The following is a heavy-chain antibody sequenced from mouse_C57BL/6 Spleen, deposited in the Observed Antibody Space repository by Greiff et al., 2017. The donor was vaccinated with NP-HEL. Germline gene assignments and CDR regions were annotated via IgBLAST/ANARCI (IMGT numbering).Heavy chain of an antibody. J-gene: IGHJ1*03. CDR3: ARHEDGTNDDGTLWYFDV. CDR2: FYPGSGSI. CDR1: GYTFTEYT. V-gene: IGHV1-62-2*01. D-gene: IGHD1-1*01. Sequence: QVQLQQSGAELVKPGASVKLSCKASGYTFTEYTIHWVKQRSGQGLEWIGWFYPGSGSIKYNEKFKDKATLTAEKSSSTVYMELSRLTSEDSAVYFCARHEDGTNDDGTLWYFDVWGTGTTVTVSS.